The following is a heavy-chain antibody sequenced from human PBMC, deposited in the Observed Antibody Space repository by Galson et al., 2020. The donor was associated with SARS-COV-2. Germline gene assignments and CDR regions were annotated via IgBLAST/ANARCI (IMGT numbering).Heavy chain of an antibody. Sequence: ESGPTLVKPTETLTLTCTVSGFSLSNARMGVSWIRQPPGKALEWLAHIFSNDEKSNSTSLKSRLTISKDTSKSQVVLTMTNMDPVDTATYYCARIYYDSSGYPSLGDYWGQGTLVTVSS. CDR2: IFSNDEK. D-gene: IGHD3-22*01. CDR3: ARIYYDSSGYPSLGDY. V-gene: IGHV2-26*01. CDR1: GFSLSNARMG. J-gene: IGHJ4*02.